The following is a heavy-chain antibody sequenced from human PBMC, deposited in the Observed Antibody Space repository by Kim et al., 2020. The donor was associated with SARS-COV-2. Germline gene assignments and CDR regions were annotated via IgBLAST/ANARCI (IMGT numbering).Heavy chain of an antibody. CDR3: ARGKYSSSFYYYYGMDV. J-gene: IGHJ6*02. Sequence: GGSLRLSCAASGFTFSSYEMNWVRQAPGKGLEWVSYISSSGSTIYYADSVKGRFTISRDNAKNSLYLQMNSLRAEDTAVYYCARGKYSSSFYYYYGMDVWGQGTTVTVSS. D-gene: IGHD6-13*01. CDR1: GFTFSSYE. CDR2: ISSSGSTI. V-gene: IGHV3-48*03.